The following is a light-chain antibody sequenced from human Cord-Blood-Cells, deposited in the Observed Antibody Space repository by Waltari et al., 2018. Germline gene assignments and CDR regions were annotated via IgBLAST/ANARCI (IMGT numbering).Light chain of an antibody. J-gene: IGKJ2*01. V-gene: IGKV4-1*01. Sequence: DIVMTQSPDSLAVSLGERATINCKSSQSVLYSSNNKNYLAWYQQKPGQPPKLLIYWASTRESGVPDRFSGSGSGTDFTLTISSLQSEDFAVYYCQQYNNWPAPVYTFGQGTKLEIK. CDR2: WAS. CDR3: QQYNNWPAPVYT. CDR1: QSVLYSSNNKNY.